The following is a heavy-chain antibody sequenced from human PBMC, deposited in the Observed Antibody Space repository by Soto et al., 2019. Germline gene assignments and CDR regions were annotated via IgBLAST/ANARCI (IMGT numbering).Heavy chain of an antibody. D-gene: IGHD1-26*01. J-gene: IGHJ4*02. CDR1: GGSVTSRSYY. CDR2: ISTSGST. CDR3: ATIGIVGATSVDY. Sequence: QVQLQESGPGLVRPSETLSLTCTVSGGSVTSRSYYWSWIRQPPGKGLEWIGYISTSGSTNDNPPLNGRVTVSLGTSKNRFSLKLSSVTAADTAVYYCATIGIVGATSVDYWGQGTLVTVSS. V-gene: IGHV4-61*01.